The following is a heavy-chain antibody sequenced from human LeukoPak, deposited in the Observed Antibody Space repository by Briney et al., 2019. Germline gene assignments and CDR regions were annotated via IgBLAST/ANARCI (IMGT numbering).Heavy chain of an antibody. CDR1: VVTLSINL. CDR3: AREAAGGTYSFDY. J-gene: IGHJ4*02. V-gene: IGHV3-66*01. D-gene: IGHD1-26*01. CDR2: VYTSGIT. Sequence: GGCLRLSRAVSVVTLSINLMSGVRQSPAKGRECGSVVYTSGITDYADSVRGRFSISRDNSKNTLYLQMDSLTVEDTAVYYCAREAAGGTYSFDYWGQGILVTVSS.